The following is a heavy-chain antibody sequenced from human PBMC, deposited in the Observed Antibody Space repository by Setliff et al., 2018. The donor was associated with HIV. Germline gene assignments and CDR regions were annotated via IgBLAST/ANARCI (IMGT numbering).Heavy chain of an antibody. V-gene: IGHV4-34*01. J-gene: IGHJ4*02. CDR3: ARGVRGVIIDWYYFDY. Sequence: SETLSLTCGVFGGSFSAYSWNWIRQPPGKGLEWIGEIIGHSGGTNYNPSLKSRVTISVDTSKNQFSLKLSSVTAADTAVYYCARGVRGVIIDWYYFDYWGQGTLVTVSS. CDR1: GGSFSAYS. CDR2: IIGHSGGT. D-gene: IGHD3-10*01.